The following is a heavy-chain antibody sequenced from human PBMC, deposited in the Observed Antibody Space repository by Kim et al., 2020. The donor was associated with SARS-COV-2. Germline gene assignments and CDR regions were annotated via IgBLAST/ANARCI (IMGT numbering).Heavy chain of an antibody. D-gene: IGHD2-15*01. Sequence: DSVKGRFTISRDNAKNSLYLQMNSLRAEDTAVYYCAREAGCSGGSCYFDYWGQGTLVTVSS. CDR3: AREAGCSGGSCYFDY. V-gene: IGHV3-11*05. J-gene: IGHJ4*02.